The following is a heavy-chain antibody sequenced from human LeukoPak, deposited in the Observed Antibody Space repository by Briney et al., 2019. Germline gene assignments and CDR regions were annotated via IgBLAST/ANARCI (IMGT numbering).Heavy chain of an antibody. D-gene: IGHD3-3*01. CDR3: ARGSESIFGVVTYYYYMDV. CDR1: GYTFSHYA. Sequence: ASVKVSCKASGYTFSHYAMHWVRQAPGQRLEWMGWISAYNGNTNYAQKLQGRVTMTTDTSTSTAYMELRSLRSDDTAVYYCARGSESIFGVVTYYYYMDVWGKGTTVTVSS. CDR2: ISAYNGNT. J-gene: IGHJ6*03. V-gene: IGHV1-18*01.